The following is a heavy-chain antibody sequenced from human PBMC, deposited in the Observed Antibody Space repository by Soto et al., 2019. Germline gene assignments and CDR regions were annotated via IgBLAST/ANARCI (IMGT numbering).Heavy chain of an antibody. CDR3: ARDRSSSGFYPNYFDY. V-gene: IGHV4-31*03. J-gene: IGHJ4*02. CDR2: IYYSGST. Sequence: SETLSLTCTVSGGSISSPGYYWSWIRQHPGKGLEWIGYIYYSGSTYYNPSLKSRPTISMDTSKNQFSLKLSSVTAADTAVYYCARDRSSSGFYPNYFDYWGQGTLVTSPQ. CDR1: GGSISSPGYY. D-gene: IGHD3-22*01.